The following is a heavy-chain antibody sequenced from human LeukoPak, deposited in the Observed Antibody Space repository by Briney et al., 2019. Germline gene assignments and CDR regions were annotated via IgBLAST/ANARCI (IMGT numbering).Heavy chain of an antibody. J-gene: IGHJ4*02. CDR3: DRGETARWGAFDY. V-gene: IGHV3-30*02. Sequence: GGSLRLSCAASGFTFSSYGMHWVRQAPGKGLEWVALIRNDGLNKYYVDSVKGRFTLSRDNSKNTLYLQMNSLRGEDTAVYSCDRGETARWGAFDYWDQGTLVTVSS. CDR1: GFTFSSYG. CDR2: IRNDGLNK. D-gene: IGHD1-26*01.